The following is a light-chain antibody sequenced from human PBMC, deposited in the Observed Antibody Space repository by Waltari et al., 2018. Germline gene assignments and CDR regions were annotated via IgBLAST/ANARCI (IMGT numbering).Light chain of an antibody. CDR1: QSISKY. CDR3: QHYVRLPAT. Sequence: EIVLTQSPGPLSLSPGERATLFCRASQSISKYLGWYQQKPGQAPRLLIYGASTRATGIPDRFSGGGSGTDFSLSITRLEPEDFAVYYCQHYVRLPATFGQGTTVEI. J-gene: IGKJ1*01. V-gene: IGKV3-20*01. CDR2: GAS.